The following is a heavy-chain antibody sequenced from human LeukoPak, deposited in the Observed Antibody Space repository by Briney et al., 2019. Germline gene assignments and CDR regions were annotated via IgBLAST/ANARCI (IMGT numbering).Heavy chain of an antibody. Sequence: PGGSLRLSCAASGFTVSSNYMSWVRQAPGKGLEWVSAIYSGGSTYYADSVKGRFTISRDNSKNTLYLQMNSLRAEDTAVYYCARDRCSGGSCYHNWFDPWGQGTLVTVSS. CDR3: ARDRCSGGSCYHNWFDP. V-gene: IGHV3-53*01. J-gene: IGHJ5*02. CDR2: IYSGGST. CDR1: GFTVSSNY. D-gene: IGHD2-15*01.